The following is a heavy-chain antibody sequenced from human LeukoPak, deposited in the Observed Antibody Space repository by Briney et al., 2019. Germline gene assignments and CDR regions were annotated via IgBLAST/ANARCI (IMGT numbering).Heavy chain of an antibody. CDR3: AKDKGIAAAGGFVY. V-gene: IGHV3-23*01. CDR1: GFTFSSYA. D-gene: IGHD6-13*01. J-gene: IGHJ4*02. Sequence: PGWSPRLSCAASGFTFSSYAMSWVRQAPGKGLEWVSAISGSGGSTYYADSVKGRFTISRDNSKNTLYLQMNSLRAEDTAVYYCAKDKGIAAAGGFVYWGQGTLVTVSS. CDR2: ISGSGGST.